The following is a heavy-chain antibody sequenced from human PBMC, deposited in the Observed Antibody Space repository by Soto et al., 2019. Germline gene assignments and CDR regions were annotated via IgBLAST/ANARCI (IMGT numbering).Heavy chain of an antibody. D-gene: IGHD6-13*01. V-gene: IGHV3-11*06. CDR3: ATDLDSSSWYGNDAFDI. Sequence: SFLDNNWGWSRPAPGRGLGWISYISSSSSNTNYAVSVKGRFTISRDNAKNSLYLQMNSLRAEDTAVYYCATDLDSSSWYGNDAFDIWGQGTMVTVSS. CDR2: ISSSSSNT. J-gene: IGHJ3*02. CDR1: SFLDNN.